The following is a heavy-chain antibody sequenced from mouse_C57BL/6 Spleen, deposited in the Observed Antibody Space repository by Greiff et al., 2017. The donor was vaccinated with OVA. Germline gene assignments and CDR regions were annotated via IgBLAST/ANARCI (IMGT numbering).Heavy chain of an antibody. CDR1: GFTFSSYA. D-gene: IGHD3-2*02. Sequence: EVKLMESGEGLVKPGGSLKLSCAASGFTFSSYAMSWVRQTPEKRLEWVAYISSGGDYIYYADTVKGRFTISRDNARNTLYLQMSSLKSEDTAMYYCTRDRGSGYVDYAMDYWGQGTSVTVSS. J-gene: IGHJ4*01. CDR2: ISSGGDYI. CDR3: TRDRGSGYVDYAMDY. V-gene: IGHV5-9-1*02.